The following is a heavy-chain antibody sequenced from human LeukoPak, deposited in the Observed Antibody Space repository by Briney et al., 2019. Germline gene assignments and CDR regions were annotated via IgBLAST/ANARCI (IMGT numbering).Heavy chain of an antibody. V-gene: IGHV1-46*01. Sequence: GASVKVSCKASGYTFINYHVHWVRQAPGQGLEWMGMITPSDGSTTFAPNFRGRVTMTRDMSTSEVFMELSSLRSEDTAMYCCAKVGGWYQYYLDYWGQGTLVTVSS. D-gene: IGHD6-19*01. CDR2: ITPSDGST. CDR3: AKVGGWYQYYLDY. CDR1: GYTFINYH. J-gene: IGHJ4*02.